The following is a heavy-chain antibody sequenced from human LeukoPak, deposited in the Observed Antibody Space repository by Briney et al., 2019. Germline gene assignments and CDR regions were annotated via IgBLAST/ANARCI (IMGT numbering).Heavy chain of an antibody. J-gene: IGHJ6*02. CDR3: ARWPLAAAGPYYYYGMDV. Sequence: ASVKVSCKAPGYTFTSYAMNWVRQAPGQGLEWMGWINTNTGNPTYAQGFTGRFVFSLDTSVSTAYLQISSLKAEDTAVYYCARWPLAAAGPYYYYGMDVWGQGTTVTVSS. V-gene: IGHV7-4-1*02. CDR2: INTNTGNP. CDR1: GYTFTSYA. D-gene: IGHD6-13*01.